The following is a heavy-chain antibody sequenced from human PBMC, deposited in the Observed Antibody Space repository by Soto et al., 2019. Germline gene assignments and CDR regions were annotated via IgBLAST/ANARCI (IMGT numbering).Heavy chain of an antibody. D-gene: IGHD1-20*01. CDR3: ARDRAKWKDYYYYGMDV. J-gene: IGHJ6*02. V-gene: IGHV4-30-4*01. CDR2: IYYSGST. Sequence: QVQLQESGPGLVKPSQTLSLTCTVSGGSISSGDDFWTWIRQPPGKGLEWIGYIYYSGSTYYNPSLKGPLTMSVDTSKNQFSLKLSSVTAADTAVYYCARDRAKWKDYYYYGMDVWGQGTTVTVSS. CDR1: GGSISSGDDF.